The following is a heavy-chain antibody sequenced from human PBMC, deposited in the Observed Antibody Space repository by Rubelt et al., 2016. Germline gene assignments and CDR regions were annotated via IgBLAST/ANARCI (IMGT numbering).Heavy chain of an antibody. CDR3: ARVINGWSGFNSVNYYFDY. D-gene: IGHD3-3*01. V-gene: IGHV4-59*01. CDR1: GGSISSYY. Sequence: WLTCTVSGGSISSYYWSWIRQPPGKGLEWIGYIYYSGSTNYNPSLKSRVTISVDTSKNQFSLKLSSVTAADTAVYYCARVINGWSGFNSVNYYFDYWGRGTLVTVSS. CDR2: IYYSGST. J-gene: IGHJ4*02.